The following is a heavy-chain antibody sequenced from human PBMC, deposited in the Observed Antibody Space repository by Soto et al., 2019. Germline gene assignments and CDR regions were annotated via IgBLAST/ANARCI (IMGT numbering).Heavy chain of an antibody. J-gene: IGHJ4*02. CDR1: GYTLKNYG. CDR3: ARSRYYFDY. V-gene: IGHV1-18*01. CDR2: IKVDNDDT. Sequence: QVNLVQSGGEVKKPGASVKVSCKASGYTLKNYGIGWVRQAPGLGPEWVGWIKVDNDDTKYAEKLQGRVTLTTDTSTSTAYMELRNLRSDDTAFYYCARSRYYFDYWGQGTLVTVSS.